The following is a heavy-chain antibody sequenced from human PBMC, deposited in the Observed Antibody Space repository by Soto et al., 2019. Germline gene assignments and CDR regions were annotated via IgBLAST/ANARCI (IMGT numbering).Heavy chain of an antibody. CDR2: IYYNGNT. V-gene: IGHV4-39*01. Sequence: SLTCTVSGGSIASSNYYWAWIRQPPGMGLEWIAGIYYNGNTYYNPSLKSRVSISADTSKNQFSLNLNAVTAADTALYYCPQHSAHLSGDVRGQGTQVTGS. D-gene: IGHD1-26*01. CDR3: PQHSAHLSGDV. CDR1: GGSIASSNYY. J-gene: IGHJ6*02.